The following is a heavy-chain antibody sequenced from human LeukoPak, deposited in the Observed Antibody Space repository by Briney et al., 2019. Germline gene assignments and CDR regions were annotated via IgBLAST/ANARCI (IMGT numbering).Heavy chain of an antibody. CDR2: IRQDGSEK. Sequence: PGGSLSLSCAASGFTFSSYWMSWVRQAPGKGLEWVANIRQDGSEKYYVDSVKGRFTISRDNAKNSLYLQMNSLRAEDTAVYYCATDGVTFLTGTTLHYWGQGTLVTVSS. J-gene: IGHJ4*02. V-gene: IGHV3-7*01. CDR1: GFTFSSYW. CDR3: ATDGVTFLTGTTLHY. D-gene: IGHD1-7*01.